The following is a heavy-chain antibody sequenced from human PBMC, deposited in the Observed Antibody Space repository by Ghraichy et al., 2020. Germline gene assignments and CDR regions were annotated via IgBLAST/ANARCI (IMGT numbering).Heavy chain of an antibody. Sequence: GGSLRLSCAASGFTFSAYWMGWVRQAPGRGLEWVAIINQDVSSKYFVDSVKGRFTISRDNTKNSLYLQMNSLRAEDTALYYCAIATRSVAPTCYWGQGTLVTVSS. J-gene: IGHJ4*02. CDR3: AIATRSVAPTCY. CDR2: INQDVSSK. CDR1: GFTFSAYW. V-gene: IGHV3-7*01. D-gene: IGHD1-14*01.